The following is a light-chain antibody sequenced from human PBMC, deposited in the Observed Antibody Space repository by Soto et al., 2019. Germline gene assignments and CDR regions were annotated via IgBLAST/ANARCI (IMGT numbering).Light chain of an antibody. CDR3: TSYTNINYVI. Sequence: QSALTQPASVSGSPGQSITISCTGTNNDVGAYTYVSWYQQHPGKAPRLIIYEVSSRPSGVANRFSASKSGNTASLTISGLQAEDEADYYCTSYTNINYVIFGGGTKVTVL. CDR2: EVS. V-gene: IGLV2-14*01. CDR1: NNDVGAYTY. J-gene: IGLJ2*01.